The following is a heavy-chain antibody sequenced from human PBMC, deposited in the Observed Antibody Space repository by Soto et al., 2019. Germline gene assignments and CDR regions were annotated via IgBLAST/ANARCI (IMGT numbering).Heavy chain of an antibody. Sequence: SETLSLTCTVSGGSISRSSYYWGWIRQPPGKGLEWIGSIYYSGSTYYNPSLKSRVTISVDTSKNQFSLKLSSVTAADTAVYYCARPYCSGGSCYAGINHWGQGTLVTVSS. V-gene: IGHV4-39*01. J-gene: IGHJ5*02. CDR3: ARPYCSGGSCYAGINH. CDR2: IYYSGST. CDR1: GGSISRSSYY. D-gene: IGHD2-15*01.